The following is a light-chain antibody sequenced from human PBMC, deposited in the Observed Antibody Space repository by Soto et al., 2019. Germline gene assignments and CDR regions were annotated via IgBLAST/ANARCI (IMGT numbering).Light chain of an antibody. CDR1: QDISNY. CDR2: DAS. CDR3: QQYDNLPLT. J-gene: IGKJ4*01. Sequence: EIQMTQSPSSLSASVGDRVTITCQASQDISNYLNWYQQKQGKAPKXLVYDASNLETGVPSRFSGSGSGTDFTFTISSLQPEDIETYYCQQYDNLPLTFGGGTKVDIK. V-gene: IGKV1-33*01.